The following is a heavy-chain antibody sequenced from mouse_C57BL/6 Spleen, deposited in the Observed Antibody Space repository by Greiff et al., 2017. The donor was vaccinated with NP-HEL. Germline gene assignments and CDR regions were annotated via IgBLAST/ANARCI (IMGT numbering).Heavy chain of an antibody. CDR1: GYTFSSYW. CDR2: ILPGSGST. D-gene: IGHD2-2*01. J-gene: IGHJ3*01. Sequence: VQLQQSGAELMKPGASVKISCKATGYTFSSYWIEWVKQRPGHGLEWIGEILPGSGSTNYNEKFKGKATFTADTSSNTAYMQLSSLTSEDSAVYYCARQAIYYGSGGFAYWGQRTLVTVSA. V-gene: IGHV1-9*01. CDR3: ARQAIYYGSGGFAY.